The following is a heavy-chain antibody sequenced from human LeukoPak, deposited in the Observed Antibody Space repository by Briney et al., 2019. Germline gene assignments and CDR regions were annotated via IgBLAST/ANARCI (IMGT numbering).Heavy chain of an antibody. Sequence: PGGSLRLSCAASGFTFSSYGMHWVRQAPGKGLEWVAVISYDGSNKYYADSVKGRFTISRDNPKNTLYLQMNSLRAEDTAVYYCAKDRGQWLVENYFDYWGQGTLVTVSS. CDR2: ISYDGSNK. J-gene: IGHJ4*02. D-gene: IGHD6-19*01. V-gene: IGHV3-30*18. CDR3: AKDRGQWLVENYFDY. CDR1: GFTFSSYG.